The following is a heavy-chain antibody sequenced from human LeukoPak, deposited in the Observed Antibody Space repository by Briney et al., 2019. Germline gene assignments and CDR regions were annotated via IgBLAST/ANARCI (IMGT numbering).Heavy chain of an antibody. V-gene: IGHV3-30-3*01. D-gene: IGHD3-10*01. Sequence: GGSLRLSCAASGFTFSSYAMYWVRQAPGKGLEWVAVISYDGSNKYYADSVKGRFTISRDNSKNTLYLQMNSLRAEDTAVYYCARDRLGRGLDYWGQGTLVTVSS. CDR1: GFTFSSYA. CDR2: ISYDGSNK. J-gene: IGHJ4*02. CDR3: ARDRLGRGLDY.